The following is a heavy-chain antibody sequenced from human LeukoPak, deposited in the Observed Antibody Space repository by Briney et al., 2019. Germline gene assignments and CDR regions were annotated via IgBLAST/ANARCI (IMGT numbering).Heavy chain of an antibody. J-gene: IGHJ4*02. D-gene: IGHD5-18*01. CDR1: GGTFSSYA. CDR3: ARDLGYSYGLGY. Sequence: ASVKVSCKASGGTFSSYAISWVRQAPGQGLEWVGWMNPNSGNTGYAQKFQGRVTTTRNTSISTAYMELSRLRSDDTAVYYCARDLGYSYGLGYWGQGTLVTVSS. V-gene: IGHV1-8*03. CDR2: MNPNSGNT.